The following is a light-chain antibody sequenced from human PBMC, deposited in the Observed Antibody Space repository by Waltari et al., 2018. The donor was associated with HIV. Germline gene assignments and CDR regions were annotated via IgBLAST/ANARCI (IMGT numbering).Light chain of an antibody. CDR2: ENN. Sequence: NFMLTQPHPVSESPGKTVIISCTASSASIAGNYVQWFQQRPGSAPTTVIYENNQRPSGVPDRFSGSIDTSSNSASLTISGLKTDDEADYYCQSYDSNNQGVIGGGTKLTVL. J-gene: IGLJ3*02. V-gene: IGLV6-57*02. CDR1: SASIAGNY. CDR3: QSYDSNNQGV.